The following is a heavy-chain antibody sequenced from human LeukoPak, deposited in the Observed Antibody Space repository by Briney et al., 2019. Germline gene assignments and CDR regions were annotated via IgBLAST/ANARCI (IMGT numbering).Heavy chain of an antibody. D-gene: IGHD1-26*01. Sequence: PSETLSLTCTVSGGSISSGGYYWSWIRQHPGKGLEWIGYIYYSGSTNYNPSLKSRVTISVDTSKNQFSLKLSSVTAADTAVYYCARDNRGGATIWFDPWGQGTLVTVSS. V-gene: IGHV4-61*08. CDR2: IYYSGST. CDR3: ARDNRGGATIWFDP. J-gene: IGHJ5*02. CDR1: GGSISSGGYY.